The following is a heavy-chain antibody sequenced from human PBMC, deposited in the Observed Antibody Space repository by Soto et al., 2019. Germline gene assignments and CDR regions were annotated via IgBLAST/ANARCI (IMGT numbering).Heavy chain of an antibody. CDR2: IYYSGST. J-gene: IGHJ4*02. CDR1: GGSVSSGSYY. CDR3: ARALTRDGYNDYYFDY. D-gene: IGHD5-12*01. V-gene: IGHV4-61*01. Sequence: SETLSLTCTVSGGSVSSGSYYWSWIRQPPGKGLEWIGYIYYSGSTNYNPSLKSRVTISVDTSKNQFSLKPSSVTAADTAVYYCARALTRDGYNDYYFDYWGQGTLVTVSS.